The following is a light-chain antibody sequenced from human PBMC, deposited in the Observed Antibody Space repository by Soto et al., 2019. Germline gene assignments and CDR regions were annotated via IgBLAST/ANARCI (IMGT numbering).Light chain of an antibody. V-gene: IGKV3-15*01. CDR1: QRIRSS. CDR2: GAS. CDR3: QQYNNWPGWT. Sequence: EIVMTQSPATLSVSPGERVTLSCRASQRIRSSLAWYQQKPGQAPRLLIYGASTRATDIPARFSGSGSGTEFTLTISSLQSEDFAVYHCQQYNNWPGWTFGQGTKVDIK. J-gene: IGKJ1*01.